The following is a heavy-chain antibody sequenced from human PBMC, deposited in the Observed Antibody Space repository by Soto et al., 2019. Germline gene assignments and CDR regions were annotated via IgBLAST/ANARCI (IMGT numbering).Heavy chain of an antibody. CDR2: IIPILGIA. CDR3: ARDPLDDFWSETDNWFDP. V-gene: IGHV1-69*04. Sequence: SVKVSCKASGGTFSSYTISWVRQAPGQGLEWMGRIIPILGIANYAQKFQGRVTITADKSTSTAYMELSSLRSEDTAVYYCARDPLDDFWSETDNWFDPWGQGTLVTVSS. CDR1: GGTFSSYT. D-gene: IGHD3-3*01. J-gene: IGHJ5*02.